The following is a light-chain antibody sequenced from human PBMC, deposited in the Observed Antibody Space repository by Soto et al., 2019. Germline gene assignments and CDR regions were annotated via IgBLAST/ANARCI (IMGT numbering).Light chain of an antibody. CDR1: PSVTNY. V-gene: IGKV3-11*01. CDR2: GAF. Sequence: IVVTQSPATLSLSPWERATLSCRASPSVTNYLAWYQQQPGQAPRLLLYGAFNRATGIPARFSGSGSGTDFTPPISSLEPADFSVYYCQQRNIWPPGTFGQGTRLEIK. J-gene: IGKJ5*01. CDR3: QQRNIWPPGT.